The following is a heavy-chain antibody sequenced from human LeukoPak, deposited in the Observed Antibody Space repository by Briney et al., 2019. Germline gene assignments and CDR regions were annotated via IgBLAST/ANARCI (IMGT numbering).Heavy chain of an antibody. J-gene: IGHJ4*02. CDR1: GFTFSSYA. Sequence: GGSLRLSCAASGFTFSSYAMSWVRQAPGKWLEWVSAISGSGGSTYYADSVKGRFTISRDNSKNTLYLQMNSLRAEDTAVYYCAKDTDYYGSGRPDWGQGTLVTVSS. CDR2: ISGSGGST. D-gene: IGHD3-10*01. CDR3: AKDTDYYGSGRPD. V-gene: IGHV3-23*01.